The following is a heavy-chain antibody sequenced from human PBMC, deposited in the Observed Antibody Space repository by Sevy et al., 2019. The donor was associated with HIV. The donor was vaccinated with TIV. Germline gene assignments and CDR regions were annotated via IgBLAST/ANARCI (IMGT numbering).Heavy chain of an antibody. Sequence: ASVKVSCKASGGTLNNYGMNWVRQAPGQGLEWMWGIIPSVGIASYAQKIKGRAAISADTSTSTLYLEVGRLRSDDTAVYFCASVRPCGGDCYFFDTWGQGTLVTVSS. CDR1: GGTLNNYG. J-gene: IGHJ4*02. CDR3: ASVRPCGGDCYFFDT. D-gene: IGHD2-21*02. CDR2: IIPSVGIA. V-gene: IGHV1-69*10.